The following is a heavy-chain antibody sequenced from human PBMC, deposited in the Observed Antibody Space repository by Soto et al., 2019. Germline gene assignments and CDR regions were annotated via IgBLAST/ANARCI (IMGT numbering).Heavy chain of an antibody. J-gene: IGHJ6*02. D-gene: IGHD5-18*01. CDR2: ISAYNGNT. CDR3: ARELWRRYSYGRSFHGMDV. V-gene: IGHV1-18*04. CDR1: GYTFTSYG. Sequence: ASVKVSCKASGYTFTSYGISWVRQAPGQGLEWMGWISAYNGNTNYAQKPQGRVTMTTETSTSTAYMELRSLRSDDTAVYYCARELWRRYSYGRSFHGMDVWGQGTTVTVSS.